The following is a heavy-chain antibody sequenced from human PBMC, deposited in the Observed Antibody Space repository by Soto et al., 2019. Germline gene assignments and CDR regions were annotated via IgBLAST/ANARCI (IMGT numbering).Heavy chain of an antibody. D-gene: IGHD3-10*01. CDR3: ARVFPDGWVEPGVVRGYLDT. J-gene: IGHJ4*02. V-gene: IGHV1-69*01. Sequence: KESGSSVKLSCKASVEFFSNYGISWVRQAPGQGLEWMGGIIPIFGTISYAEKFQGRVTITADESTNTVYMELRNLRSADTALYYCARVFPDGWVEPGVVRGYLDTWGRGTLVTVSS. CDR2: IIPIFGTI. CDR1: VEFFSNYG.